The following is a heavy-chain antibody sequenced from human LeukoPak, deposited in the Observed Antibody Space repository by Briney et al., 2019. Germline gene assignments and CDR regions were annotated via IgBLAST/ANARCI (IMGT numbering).Heavy chain of an antibody. CDR1: GYTFTSYG. V-gene: IGHV1-18*01. Sequence: ASVKVSCKASGYTFTSYGISWVRQAPGQGLEWMGWISAYNGNTNYAQKLQGRVTMTTDTSTSTAYMELRSLRSDDTAVYYCARSGVLLWFGELSSPTLFDIWGQGTMVTVSS. D-gene: IGHD3-10*01. J-gene: IGHJ3*02. CDR3: ARSGVLLWFGELSSPTLFDI. CDR2: ISAYNGNT.